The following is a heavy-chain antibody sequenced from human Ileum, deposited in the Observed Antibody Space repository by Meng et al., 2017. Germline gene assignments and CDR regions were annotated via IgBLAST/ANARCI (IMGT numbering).Heavy chain of an antibody. CDR2: IYFSGGT. CDR1: GGSVSSDTYF. Sequence: QGPLPESGPGLVRPSGPLSPPCTVSGGSVSSDTYFWSWIRQPPGKGLEWIGYIYFSGGTYYNPSLKSRVTISRDTSKKQFSLNLSSATAADTAVYYCATGSFSSDLPFDYWGQGTLVTVSS. D-gene: IGHD3-3*01. CDR3: ATGSFSSDLPFDY. J-gene: IGHJ4*02. V-gene: IGHV4-61*01.